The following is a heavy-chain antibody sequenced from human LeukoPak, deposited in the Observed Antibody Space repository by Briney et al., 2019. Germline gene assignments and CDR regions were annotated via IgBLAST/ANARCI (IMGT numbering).Heavy chain of an antibody. CDR2: INPSDGST. V-gene: IGHV1-46*01. CDR3: ARDRGYFDSENWFDP. D-gene: IGHD3-9*01. CDR1: GYTFTSYY. Sequence: GASVKVSCKASGYTFTSYYMHWVRQAPGQGLEWMGIINPSDGSTSYAQKFQGRVTMTRDTSTSTVYMELSSLRSEDTAVYYCARDRGYFDSENWFDPWGQGTLVTVSS. J-gene: IGHJ5*02.